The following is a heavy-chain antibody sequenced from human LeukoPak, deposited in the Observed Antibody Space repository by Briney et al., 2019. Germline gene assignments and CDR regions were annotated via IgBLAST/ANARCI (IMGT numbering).Heavy chain of an antibody. CDR2: IYYTGST. V-gene: IGHV4-59*01. CDR3: ARGLRSSSWFFGY. Sequence: SETLSLTCTVSGHSISSYYWNWIRQPPGKGLEWIGYIYYTGSTNCNPSLKSRVTMSVDTSKNQFSLKLNSVTAADTAVYYCARGLRSSSWFFGYWGQGTLVTVSS. D-gene: IGHD6-13*01. CDR1: GHSISSYY. J-gene: IGHJ4*02.